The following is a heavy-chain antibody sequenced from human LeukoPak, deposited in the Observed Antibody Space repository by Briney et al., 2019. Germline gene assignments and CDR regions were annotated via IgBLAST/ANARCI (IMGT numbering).Heavy chain of an antibody. D-gene: IGHD3-22*01. V-gene: IGHV1-8*01. CDR2: VNPNSGNT. Sequence: ASVKVSCKASGYTFTTYDINWVRQAPGQGLEWMGWVNPNSGNTRYAQQFRGKVTMTRDTSISTAYLELSSLKSEDTAVYCCARSLSYYDGIGFVEWFDPWGQGTLVTVSS. CDR1: GYTFTTYD. CDR3: ARSLSYYDGIGFVEWFDP. J-gene: IGHJ5*02.